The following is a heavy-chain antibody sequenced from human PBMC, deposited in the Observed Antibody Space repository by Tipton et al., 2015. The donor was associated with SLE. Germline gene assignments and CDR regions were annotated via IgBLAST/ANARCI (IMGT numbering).Heavy chain of an antibody. V-gene: IGHV4-39*07. D-gene: IGHD6-19*01. CDR3: ARRVRGGWYDY. J-gene: IGHJ4*02. Sequence: TLSLTCTVSGGSISSSSYYWGWIRQPPGKGLEWIGSFYYSGSTYYNPSLTSRVTISVDTSKNQFSLKLCSVTAADTAVYYCARRVRGGWYDYWGQGTLVTVSS. CDR2: FYYSGST. CDR1: GGSISSSSYY.